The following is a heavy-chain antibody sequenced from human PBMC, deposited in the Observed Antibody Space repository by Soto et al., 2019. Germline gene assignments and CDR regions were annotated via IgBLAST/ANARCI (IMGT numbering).Heavy chain of an antibody. CDR1: GGSFRGYY. CDR3: ARVSVTMVRGVNGPGMDV. D-gene: IGHD3-10*01. V-gene: IGHV4-34*01. CDR2: INHSGST. J-gene: IGHJ6*02. Sequence: PSETLSHTCAVDGGSFRGYYWSWIRQPPGKGREWIGEINHSGSTNYNPSLKSRVTISVHTSKNQFSLKLSSVTAADTAVYYCARVSVTMVRGVNGPGMDVWGQGTTVTVSS.